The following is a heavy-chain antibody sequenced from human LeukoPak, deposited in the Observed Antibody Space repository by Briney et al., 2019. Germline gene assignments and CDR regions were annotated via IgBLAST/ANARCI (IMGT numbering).Heavy chain of an antibody. D-gene: IGHD3-9*01. CDR2: IYTSGST. CDR1: GGSISSYY. Sequence: SETLSLTCAVSGGSISSYYWSWIRQPAGKGLEWIGRIYTSGSTNYNPSLKSRVTISVDTSKNQFSLKLSSVTAADTAVYYCARGISYYDILTGYYGACYFDYWGQGTLVTVSS. J-gene: IGHJ4*02. V-gene: IGHV4-4*07. CDR3: ARGISYYDILTGYYGACYFDY.